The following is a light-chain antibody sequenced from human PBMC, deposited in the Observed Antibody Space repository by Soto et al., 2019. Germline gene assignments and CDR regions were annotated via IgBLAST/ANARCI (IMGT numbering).Light chain of an antibody. CDR1: SGHSSYI. CDR3: ETWHSNTRV. Sequence: QLVLTQSSSASASLGSSVKLTCTLSSGHSSYIIAWHQQKPGKAPRYLMKLEGSGSYNKGSGVPDRFSGSSSGADRYLTISNLQFEDEADYYCETWHSNTRVFGGGTKLTVL. CDR2: LEGSGSY. J-gene: IGLJ2*01. V-gene: IGLV4-60*02.